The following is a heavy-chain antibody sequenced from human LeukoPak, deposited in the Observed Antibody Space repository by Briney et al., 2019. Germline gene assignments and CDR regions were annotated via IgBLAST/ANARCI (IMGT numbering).Heavy chain of an antibody. CDR2: IIPIFGST. CDR1: GGTLSSHG. V-gene: IGHV1-69*05. J-gene: IGHJ4*02. CDR3: ARRWPHSSGYYLFDY. D-gene: IGHD3-22*01. Sequence: SVKVSCKASGGTLSSHGFSWVRQVPGQGLEWMGGIIPIFGSTNYAQKFQGRVTITTDESTSTGYMELSSLRSEDTAVYYCARRWPHSSGYYLFDYWGQGTLVTVSS.